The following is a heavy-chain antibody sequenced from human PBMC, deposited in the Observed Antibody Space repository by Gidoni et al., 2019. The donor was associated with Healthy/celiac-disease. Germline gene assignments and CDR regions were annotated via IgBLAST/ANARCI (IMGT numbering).Heavy chain of an antibody. J-gene: IGHJ4*02. Sequence: EVQLVESGGGLVKHGGSLRLSCAASGFTFSSYSMNWVRQAPGKGLEWVSSISSSSSYIYYAYSVKCRFTISRDNAKNSLYLQMNSLRAEDTAVYYCASMEYDYIWGSYRLKGYFDYWGQGTLVTVSS. D-gene: IGHD3-16*02. V-gene: IGHV3-21*01. CDR1: GFTFSSYS. CDR3: ASMEYDYIWGSYRLKGYFDY. CDR2: ISSSSSYI.